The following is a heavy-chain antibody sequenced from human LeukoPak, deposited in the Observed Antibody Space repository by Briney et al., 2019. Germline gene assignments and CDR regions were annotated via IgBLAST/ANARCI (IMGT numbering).Heavy chain of an antibody. J-gene: IGHJ4*02. V-gene: IGHV4-59*01. D-gene: IGHD2-21*02. CDR2: IHYSGNT. Sequence: SETLSLTCTVSGGSISSYYWSWIRQPPGKRLEWFGNIHYSGNTNYNPSLRSRVTMSLDTSKNQVSLNLSSVTEADTAVYYCATVTGDFWGQGTLVTVSS. CDR3: ATVTGDF. CDR1: GGSISSYY.